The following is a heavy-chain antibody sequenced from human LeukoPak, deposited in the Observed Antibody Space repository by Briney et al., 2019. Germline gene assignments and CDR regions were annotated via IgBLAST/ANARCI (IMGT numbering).Heavy chain of an antibody. J-gene: IGHJ6*03. Sequence: PAETLSLTCSVSRGSLRSDRHNWAWVRQSADKGLEHIGSVDQTGSPYYNPPLKSRVTISVDTSNKQFSLNLTSVTAADTAVYYCARDLGGYPFFMDVWGKGITVTVSS. CDR3: ARDLGGYPFFMDV. CDR1: RGSLRSDRHN. CDR2: VDQTGSP. D-gene: IGHD2-15*01. V-gene: IGHV4-39*07.